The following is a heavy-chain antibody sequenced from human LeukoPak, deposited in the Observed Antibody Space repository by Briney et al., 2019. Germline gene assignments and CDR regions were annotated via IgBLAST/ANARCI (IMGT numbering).Heavy chain of an antibody. D-gene: IGHD3-10*01. V-gene: IGHV3-33*08. CDR2: IWNDGSNK. Sequence: LSLTCAVYGGSFSGYYWSWIRQAPGKGLEWVAVIWNDGSNKYYADSVKGRFTISRDNSKNTLYLQMSSLRAEDTAVYSCARASGPFDYWGQGTLVTVSS. CDR1: GGSFSGYY. J-gene: IGHJ4*02. CDR3: ARASGPFDY.